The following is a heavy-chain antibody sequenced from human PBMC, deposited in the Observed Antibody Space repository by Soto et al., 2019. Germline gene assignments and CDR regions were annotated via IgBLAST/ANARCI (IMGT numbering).Heavy chain of an antibody. V-gene: IGHV4-30-4*01. D-gene: IGHD3-10*01. CDR1: GGSISSGDYY. Sequence: QVQLQESGPGLVKPSQTLSLTCTVSGGSISSGDYYWSWIRQPPGKGLEWIGYIYYSGSTYYNPSLKSRVTISVDTSKNQFSLNLSSVTAADTAVYYCARTSITQTNWFDPWGQGTLVTVSS. CDR3: ARTSITQTNWFDP. CDR2: IYYSGST. J-gene: IGHJ5*02.